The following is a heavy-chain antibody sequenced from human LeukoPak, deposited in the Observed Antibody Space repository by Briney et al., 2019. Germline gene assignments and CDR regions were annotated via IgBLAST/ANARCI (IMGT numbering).Heavy chain of an antibody. CDR1: GFTFSSYG. CDR2: ISYDGSDK. CDR3: ARDRRSGNFLGYFDY. Sequence: GGSLRLSCAASGFTFSSYGIHWVRQAPGKGLEGAALISYDGSDKYYVDSVKGRFTISRDNSKNTLYLQMNSLRSDATAVYYCARDRRSGNFLGYFDYWGQGTLVNVSS. V-gene: IGHV3-30*03. J-gene: IGHJ4*02. D-gene: IGHD1-26*01.